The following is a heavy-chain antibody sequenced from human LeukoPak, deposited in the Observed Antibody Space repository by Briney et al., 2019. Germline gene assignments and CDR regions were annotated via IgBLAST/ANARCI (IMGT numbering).Heavy chain of an antibody. CDR2: IRSKAYGGTT. J-gene: IGHJ4*01. Sequence: GGSLRLSCAASGFTLGDYAMSWVRQAPGKGLEWVGFIRSKAYGGTTEYAASVKGRFTISRDDSKSIDYLQMTSLKTEDTAVYYCTRDRGYSYGYGDYWGQGTLVTVSS. CDR3: TRDRGYSYGYGDY. CDR1: GFTLGDYA. V-gene: IGHV3-49*04. D-gene: IGHD5-18*01.